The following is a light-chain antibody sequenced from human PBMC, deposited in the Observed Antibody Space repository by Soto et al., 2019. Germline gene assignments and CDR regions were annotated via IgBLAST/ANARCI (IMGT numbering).Light chain of an antibody. V-gene: IGLV2-8*01. CDR3: SSYAGSNSYV. CDR1: SSDVGYYNY. J-gene: IGLJ1*01. CDR2: DVT. Sequence: QSALTQPPSASGSPGQSVTISCTGTSSDVGYYNYVSWCQQHPGKAPKVMIYDVTKRPSGVPDRFSGSKSGNTASLTVSGLQAEDEADYYCSSYAGSNSYVFGSGTKVTVL.